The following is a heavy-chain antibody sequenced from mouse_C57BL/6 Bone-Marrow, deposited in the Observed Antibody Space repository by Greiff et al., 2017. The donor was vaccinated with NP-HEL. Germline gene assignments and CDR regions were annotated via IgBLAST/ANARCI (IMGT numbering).Heavy chain of an antibody. CDR3: ARHNTMVTVDYFDY. Sequence: EVKLVESGGDLVKPGGSLKLSCAASGFTFSSYGMSWVRQTPDKRLEWVATISSGGSYTYYPDSVKGRFTISRDNAKNTLYLQMSSLKSEDTAMYYCARHNTMVTVDYFDYWGQGTTLTVSS. J-gene: IGHJ2*01. CDR2: ISSGGSYT. V-gene: IGHV5-6*01. CDR1: GFTFSSYG. D-gene: IGHD2-2*01.